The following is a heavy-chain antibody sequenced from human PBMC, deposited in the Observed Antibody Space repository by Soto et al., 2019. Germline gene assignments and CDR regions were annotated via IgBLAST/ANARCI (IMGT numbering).Heavy chain of an antibody. Sequence: EVQLVESGGGLVKPGGSLRLSCAASGFTFSSYSMNWVRQAPGKGLEWVSSISSSSSYIYYADSVKGRFTISRDNAKNSLYLQRNSLRAEDTAVYYCARDRSGYSGYSLFDYWGQGTLVTVSS. D-gene: IGHD5-12*01. V-gene: IGHV3-21*01. CDR2: ISSSSSYI. J-gene: IGHJ4*02. CDR1: GFTFSSYS. CDR3: ARDRSGYSGYSLFDY.